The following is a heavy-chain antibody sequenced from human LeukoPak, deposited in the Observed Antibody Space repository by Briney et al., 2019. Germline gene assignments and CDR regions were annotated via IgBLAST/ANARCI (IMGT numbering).Heavy chain of an antibody. CDR1: GYTFTSYY. CDR3: ARGGGYGSGSYADDYYMDV. Sequence: SVKVSCKASGYTFTSYYMHWVRQAPGQGLEWMGGIIPIFGTANYAQKFQGRVTITADKSTSTAYMELSSLRSEDTAVYYCARGGGYGSGSYADDYYMDVWGKGTTVTVSS. D-gene: IGHD3-10*01. CDR2: IIPIFGTA. V-gene: IGHV1-69*06. J-gene: IGHJ6*03.